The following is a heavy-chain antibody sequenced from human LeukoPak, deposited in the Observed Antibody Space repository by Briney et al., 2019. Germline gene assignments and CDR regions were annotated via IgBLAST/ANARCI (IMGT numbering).Heavy chain of an antibody. CDR3: ARRRSSSLAFDI. CDR1: GGSISSYY. D-gene: IGHD6-6*01. J-gene: IGHJ3*02. CDR2: IYYSGST. V-gene: IGHV4-59*01. Sequence: SETLSLTCTVSGGSISSYYWSWIRQPPGKGPEWIGYIYYSGSTNYNPSLKSRVTISVDTSKNQFSLKLSSVTAADTAVYYCARRRSSSLAFDIWGQGTMVTVSS.